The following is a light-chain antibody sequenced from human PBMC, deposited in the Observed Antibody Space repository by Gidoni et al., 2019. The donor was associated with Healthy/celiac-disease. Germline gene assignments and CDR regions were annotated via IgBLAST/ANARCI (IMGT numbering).Light chain of an antibody. Sequence: SYVLTQPPSVSVAPGKTARITCGGNNIGSKSVHSYQQKPGQAPVLVIYYDSDRPSGIPARFSGANSGNTETLTISRVEDGDEADDYCQVWDSSSDHWVFGGGTKLTVL. V-gene: IGLV3-21*04. CDR1: NIGSKS. CDR2: YDS. J-gene: IGLJ3*02. CDR3: QVWDSSSDHWV.